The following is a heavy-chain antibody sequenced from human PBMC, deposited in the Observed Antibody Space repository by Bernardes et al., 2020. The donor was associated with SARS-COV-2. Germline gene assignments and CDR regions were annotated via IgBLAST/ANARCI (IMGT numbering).Heavy chain of an antibody. J-gene: IGHJ4*02. CDR3: ASGPYDHDGTAYSAIDY. CDR1: AFTVRNDY. V-gene: IGHV3-53*04. Sequence: GGSLRLSCAASAFTVRNDYMSWLRQTPGKGLEWVSVIYSGGNTYYTDSVKGRFTISRHISENALYLHMNNLRSEDTAVYYCASGPYDHDGTAYSAIDYWGQGILVTVSS. CDR2: IYSGGNT. D-gene: IGHD3-22*01.